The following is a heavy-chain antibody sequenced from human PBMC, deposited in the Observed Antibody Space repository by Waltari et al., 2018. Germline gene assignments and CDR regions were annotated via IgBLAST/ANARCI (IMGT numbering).Heavy chain of an antibody. CDR2: IYHSGST. Sequence: QLQLQESGSGLVKPSQTLSLTCAVSGGSISSGGYSWSWIRQPPGKGLEWIWYIYHSGSTYYNPSLKSRVTISVDRSKNQFSLKLSSVTAADTAVYYCARGLVGATTPLYYFDYWGQGTLVTVSS. D-gene: IGHD1-26*01. J-gene: IGHJ4*02. CDR3: ARGLVGATTPLYYFDY. V-gene: IGHV4-30-2*01. CDR1: GGSISSGGYS.